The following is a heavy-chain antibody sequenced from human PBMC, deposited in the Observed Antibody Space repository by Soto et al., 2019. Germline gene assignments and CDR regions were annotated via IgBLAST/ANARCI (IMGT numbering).Heavy chain of an antibody. CDR1: GFTFSNAW. CDR2: IKSKTDGGTT. V-gene: IGHV3-15*01. D-gene: IGHD1-26*01. CDR3: TTAPSRGGSFYAFDI. Sequence: GGSLRLSCAASGFTFSNAWMSWVRQAPGKGLEWVGRIKSKTDGGTTDYAAPVKGRFTISRDDSKNTLYLQMNSLKTEDTAVYYCTTAPSRGGSFYAFDIWGQGTMVTVSS. J-gene: IGHJ3*02.